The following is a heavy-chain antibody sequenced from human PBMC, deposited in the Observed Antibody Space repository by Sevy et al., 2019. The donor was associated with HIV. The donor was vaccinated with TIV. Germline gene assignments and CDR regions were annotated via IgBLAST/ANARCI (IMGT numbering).Heavy chain of an antibody. CDR1: GFTFSSYH. Sequence: GGSLRLSCAASGFTFSSYHMHWVRQAPGKGLEWVAIILHDGSYREYVDSVRGRFTMSRDNSKNTMYLQMNGLSIEDTAVYYCAKNRLPGGSYFSRHGLDVWGRGTTVTVSS. CDR2: ILHDGSYR. V-gene: IGHV3-30*18. J-gene: IGHJ6*02. D-gene: IGHD3-10*01. CDR3: AKNRLPGGSYFSRHGLDV.